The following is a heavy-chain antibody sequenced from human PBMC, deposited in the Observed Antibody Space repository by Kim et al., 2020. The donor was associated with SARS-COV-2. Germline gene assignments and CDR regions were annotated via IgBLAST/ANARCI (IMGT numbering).Heavy chain of an antibody. V-gene: IGHV4-59*01. CDR3: ARVFDY. J-gene: IGHJ4*02. Sequence: NYNPSLKSRVTISVDTSKNQFSLKLSSVTAADTAVYYCARVFDYWVQGTLVTVSS.